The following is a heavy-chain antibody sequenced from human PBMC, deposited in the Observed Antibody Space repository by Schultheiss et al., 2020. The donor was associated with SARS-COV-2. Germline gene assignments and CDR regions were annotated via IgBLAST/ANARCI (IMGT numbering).Heavy chain of an antibody. V-gene: IGHV3-23*01. J-gene: IGHJ6*03. D-gene: IGHD3-3*01. CDR2: ISESGYYK. CDR1: GFTFNDYS. CDR3: ARDSLYYDYNYYFYMDV. Sequence: GGSLRLSCTASGFTFNDYSMTWVRQAPGKGLEWVSAISESGYYKHYANSVKGRFTISRDNSKNTLYLQIGSLRDEDMAMYYCARDSLYYDYNYYFYMDVWGKGTTVTVSS.